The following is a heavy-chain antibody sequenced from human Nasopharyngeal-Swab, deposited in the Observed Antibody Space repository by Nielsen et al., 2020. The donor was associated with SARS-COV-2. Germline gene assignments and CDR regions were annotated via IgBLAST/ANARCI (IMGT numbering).Heavy chain of an antibody. CDR1: GFTFSSYA. D-gene: IGHD3-3*01. Sequence: GESLKISCAASGFTFSSYAMSWVRQAPGKGLEWVSAISGSGGSTYYADSVKGRFTISRDNSKNTLYLQMNSLRAEDTAIYYCVKSNFLDYWGQGAQVTVSS. CDR3: VKSNFLDY. V-gene: IGHV3-23*01. J-gene: IGHJ4*02. CDR2: ISGSGGST.